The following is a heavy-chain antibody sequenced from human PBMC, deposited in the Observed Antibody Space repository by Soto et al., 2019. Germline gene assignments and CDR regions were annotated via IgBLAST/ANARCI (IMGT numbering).Heavy chain of an antibody. J-gene: IGHJ6*02. V-gene: IGHV4-31*03. CDR1: GGSITGAYY. CDR2: IHYRGST. D-gene: IGHD2-15*01. Sequence: LSLTCNVSGGSITGAYYWNWIRQHPGKGLEWIGSIHYRGSTYYNPSLKSRITISLDRSNNQFSLKLSSVTAADTAVYYCARVRDSFGLDVWGQGTTVTVSS. CDR3: ARVRDSFGLDV.